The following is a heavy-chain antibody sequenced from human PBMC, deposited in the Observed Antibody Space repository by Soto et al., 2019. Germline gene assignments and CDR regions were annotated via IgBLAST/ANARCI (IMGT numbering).Heavy chain of an antibody. CDR2: IIPIFGTA. Sequence: SGTVSWKASGGTCSGYAVSLVRQDPGQGLEWMGGIIPIFGTANYAQKFQGRVTITADKSTSTAYMELSSLRSEDTAVYYCARDIRYSSSWYHSYGMDVWGQGTTVPVSS. D-gene: IGHD6-13*01. CDR3: ARDIRYSSSWYHSYGMDV. CDR1: GGTCSGYA. J-gene: IGHJ6*02. V-gene: IGHV1-69*06.